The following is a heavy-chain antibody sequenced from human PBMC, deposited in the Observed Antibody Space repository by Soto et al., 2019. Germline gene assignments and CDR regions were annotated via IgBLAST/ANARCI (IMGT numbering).Heavy chain of an antibody. Sequence: GGSLRLSCAASGFTFSSYGMHWVRQAPGKGLEWVAVISYDGNNKYYADSVKGRFTISRDNSKNTLYLQMNSLRGEDTAVYYCAKGSEAVAATGYFDYWGQGTLVTVSS. V-gene: IGHV3-30*18. CDR1: GFTFSSYG. J-gene: IGHJ4*02. D-gene: IGHD6-19*01. CDR3: AKGSEAVAATGYFDY. CDR2: ISYDGNNK.